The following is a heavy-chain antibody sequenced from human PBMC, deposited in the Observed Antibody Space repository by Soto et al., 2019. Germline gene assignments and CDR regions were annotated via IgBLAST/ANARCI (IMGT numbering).Heavy chain of an antibody. J-gene: IGHJ6*02. CDR1: RFRFSDYY. Sequence: GGSLRLSCEASRFRFSDYYMSWVRQAPGKGLEWVSFISSSGTTIYYADSVKGRFTISRDNAKNSLFLQMNSLRVEDAAVYYCASSEGNYYYYGMDVWGQGTTVTVSS. V-gene: IGHV3-11*01. CDR2: ISSSGTTI. CDR3: ASSEGNYYYYGMDV.